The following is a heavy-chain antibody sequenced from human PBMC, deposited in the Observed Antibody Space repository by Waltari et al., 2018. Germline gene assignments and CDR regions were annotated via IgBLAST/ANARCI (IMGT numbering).Heavy chain of an antibody. CDR1: GGTFSSYA. CDR2: IIPIFGTA. Sequence: QVQLVQSGAEVKKPGSSVKVSCKASGGTFSSYAISWVRQAPEQGLEWMGGIIPIFGTANYAQKFQGRVTITTDESTSTAYMELSSLRSEDTAVYYCARGYYDSSGYYRDAFDIWGQGTMVTVSS. J-gene: IGHJ3*02. D-gene: IGHD3-22*01. CDR3: ARGYYDSSGYYRDAFDI. V-gene: IGHV1-69*05.